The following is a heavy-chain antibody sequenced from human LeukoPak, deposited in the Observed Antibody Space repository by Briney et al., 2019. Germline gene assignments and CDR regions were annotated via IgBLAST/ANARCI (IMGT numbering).Heavy chain of an antibody. D-gene: IGHD4-17*01. CDR2: ISYDGSNK. Sequence: GGSLRLSCAASGFTFSSYGMHWVRQAPGKGLEWVAVISYDGSNKYYADSVKGRFTISRDNSKNTLYLQMNSLRVEDTAVYYCVREGQPMTTVTQFAYWGQGTLVTVSS. CDR3: VREGQPMTTVTQFAY. J-gene: IGHJ4*02. CDR1: GFTFSSYG. V-gene: IGHV3-30*03.